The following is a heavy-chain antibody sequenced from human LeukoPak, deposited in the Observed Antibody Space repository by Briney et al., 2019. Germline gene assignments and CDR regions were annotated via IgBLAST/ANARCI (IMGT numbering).Heavy chain of an antibody. D-gene: IGHD2-2*01. V-gene: IGHV4-34*01. Sequence: PSETLSLTCAVYGGSFSGYYWSWIRQPPGKGLEWIGEINHSGSTNYNPSLKSRVTISVDTSKNQFSLKLSSVTAADTAVYYCARTLRYCSSTSCYWFDPWGQGTLVTVSS. J-gene: IGHJ5*02. CDR3: ARTLRYCSSTSCYWFDP. CDR2: INHSGST. CDR1: GGSFSGYY.